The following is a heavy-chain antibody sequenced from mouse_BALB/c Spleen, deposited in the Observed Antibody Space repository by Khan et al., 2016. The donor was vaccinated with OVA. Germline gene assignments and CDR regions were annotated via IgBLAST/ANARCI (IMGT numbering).Heavy chain of an antibody. V-gene: IGHV9-3-1*01. Sequence: QIQLVQSGPELKKPGEIVKISCKASGYTFTNFGMNWVKQAPGKGLKWMGWINTYTGETPYADAFKGRFAFSLETSARTAYLQINSLRNEDTAKYFCVKGDDYDGTYWGQGTLVTVSA. CDR3: VKGDDYDGTY. CDR2: INTYTGET. D-gene: IGHD2-4*01. CDR1: GYTFTNFG. J-gene: IGHJ3*01.